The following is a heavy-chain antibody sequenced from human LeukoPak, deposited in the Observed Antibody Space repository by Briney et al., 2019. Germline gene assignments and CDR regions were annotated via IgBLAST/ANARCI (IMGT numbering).Heavy chain of an antibody. Sequence: GGSLRLSCAASGFSFSSYGMHWVRQAPGKGLEWVAVIWYDGSNKYYADSVKGRFTISRDNSKNTLYLQMDSLRAEDTAVYYCARDVEDIVVVPAAIRSLYYYYYMDVWGKGTTVTVSS. CDR3: ARDVEDIVVVPAAIRSLYYYYYMDV. D-gene: IGHD2-2*02. J-gene: IGHJ6*03. CDR2: IWYDGSNK. CDR1: GFSFSSYG. V-gene: IGHV3-33*08.